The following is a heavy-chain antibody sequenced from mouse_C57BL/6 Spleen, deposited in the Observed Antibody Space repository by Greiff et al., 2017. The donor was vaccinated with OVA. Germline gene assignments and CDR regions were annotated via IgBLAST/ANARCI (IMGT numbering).Heavy chain of an antibody. J-gene: IGHJ4*01. CDR3: ARKPHSSGYAMDY. Sequence: QVQLKESGPGLVQPSQSLSITCTVSGFSLTSYGVPWVRQSPGKGLEWLGVIWSGGSTDYTAAFISRLSISKDNSKSQVFFKMNSLQADDTAIYDCARKPHSSGYAMDYWGQGTSVTVSS. V-gene: IGHV2-2*01. D-gene: IGHD3-2*02. CDR1: GFSLTSYG. CDR2: IWSGGST.